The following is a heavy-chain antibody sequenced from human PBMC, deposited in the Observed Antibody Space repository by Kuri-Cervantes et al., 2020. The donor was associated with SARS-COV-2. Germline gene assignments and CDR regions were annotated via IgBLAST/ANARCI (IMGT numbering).Heavy chain of an antibody. CDR2: ISGDT. CDR1: GVSVTREGYS. D-gene: IGHD3-3*01. J-gene: IGHJ5*02. V-gene: IGHV4-30-2*03. Sequence: LRLSCGVSGVSVTREGYSWNWVRQLPGKGLEWIGSISGDTSYNPSLKSRVTISVDTSKNQFSLKLSSVTAADTAVYYCARQMMSSITIFGVVITRNWFDPWGQGTLVTVSS. CDR3: ARQMMSSITIFGVVITRNWFDP.